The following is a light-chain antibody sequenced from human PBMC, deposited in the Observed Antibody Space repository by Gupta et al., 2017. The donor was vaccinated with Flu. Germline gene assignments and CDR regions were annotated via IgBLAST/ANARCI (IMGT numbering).Light chain of an antibody. CDR1: QSVLYSSNNKNY. V-gene: IGKV4-1*01. Sequence: LGERATINCKSSQSVLYSSNNKNYLAWYQQKPGQPPKLLIYWASTRESGVPDRFSGSGSGTDFTLTISSRQAEDVAVYYCQQYYCTPPLTFGGGTKLEIK. J-gene: IGKJ4*01. CDR2: WAS. CDR3: QQYYCTPPLT.